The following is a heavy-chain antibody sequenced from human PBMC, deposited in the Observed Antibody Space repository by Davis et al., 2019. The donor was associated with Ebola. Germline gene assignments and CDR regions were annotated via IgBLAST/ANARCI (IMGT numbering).Heavy chain of an antibody. CDR3: ARQRQWLASGGMDV. CDR2: IYYSGST. Sequence: SETLSLTCTVSGGSISSYYWSWIRQPPGKGLEWIGYIYYSGSTNYNPSLKSRVTISVDTSKNQFSLKLSSVTAADTAVYYCARQRQWLASGGMDVWGQGTTVTVSS. D-gene: IGHD6-19*01. V-gene: IGHV4-59*08. J-gene: IGHJ6*02. CDR1: GGSISSYY.